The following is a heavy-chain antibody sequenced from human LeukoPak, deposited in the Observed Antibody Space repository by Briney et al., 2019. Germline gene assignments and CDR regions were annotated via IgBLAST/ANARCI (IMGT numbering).Heavy chain of an antibody. Sequence: PSETLSLTCTVSGGSISSYYWSWMRQPPGKGLEWIGYIYYSGSTNHNPSLKSRVTISVDTSKNQFSLKLSSVTAADTAVYYCAREGYYYDSSADYYFDYWGQGTLVTVSS. D-gene: IGHD3-22*01. CDR3: AREGYYYDSSADYYFDY. CDR2: IYYSGST. CDR1: GGSISSYY. J-gene: IGHJ4*02. V-gene: IGHV4-59*01.